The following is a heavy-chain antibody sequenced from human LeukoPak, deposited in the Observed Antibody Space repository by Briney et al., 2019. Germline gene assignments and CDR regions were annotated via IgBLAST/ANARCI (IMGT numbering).Heavy chain of an antibody. CDR2: IYYSGST. J-gene: IGHJ3*02. CDR1: GGSISSYY. V-gene: IGHV4-59*08. CDR3: ARPVMPYYYDSSGYPPGAFDI. D-gene: IGHD3-22*01. Sequence: PSETLSLTCTVSGGSISSYYWSWIRQPPGKGLEWIGYIYYSGSTNYNPSLKSRVTISVDTSKNQFSLKLSSVTAADTAVYYCARPVMPYYYDSSGYPPGAFDIWGQGTMVTVFS.